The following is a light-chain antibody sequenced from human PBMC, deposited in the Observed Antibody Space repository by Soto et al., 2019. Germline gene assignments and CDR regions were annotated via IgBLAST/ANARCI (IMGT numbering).Light chain of an antibody. CDR2: GAS. J-gene: IGKJ1*01. Sequence: EIVTTESPATLSVSPGERATLSCRASQSVSSNLAWYQQKPGQAPRLLIYGASTRATGIPARFSGSGSGTEFTLTISSLQSEDFAVYYCQQYNNWPLTFGQGTKVAIK. V-gene: IGKV3-15*01. CDR1: QSVSSN. CDR3: QQYNNWPLT.